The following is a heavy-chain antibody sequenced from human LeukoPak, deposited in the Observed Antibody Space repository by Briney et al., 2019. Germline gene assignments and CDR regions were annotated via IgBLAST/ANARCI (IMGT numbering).Heavy chain of an antibody. CDR3: AKGWFRELTQR. CDR1: GFNFNVYN. J-gene: IGHJ4*02. CDR2: ISSRSNYM. V-gene: IGHV3-21*04. Sequence: GGSLRLSCAASGFNFNVYNMNWVRQAPGKGLEWVSFISSRSNYMYYADSVKGRFTISRDNSKNTLYLQMNSLRAEDTAVYYCAKGWFRELTQRWGQGTLVTVSS. D-gene: IGHD3-10*01.